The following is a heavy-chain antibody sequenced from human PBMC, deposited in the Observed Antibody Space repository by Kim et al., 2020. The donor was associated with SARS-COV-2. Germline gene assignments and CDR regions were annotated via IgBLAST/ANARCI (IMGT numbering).Heavy chain of an antibody. CDR3: ARLGGWYYYDSSGYPGVGFDY. V-gene: IGHV3-30*01. J-gene: IGHJ4*02. D-gene: IGHD3-22*01. Sequence: FTISRDNSKNTLYLQMNSLRAEDTAVYYCARLGGWYYYDSSGYPGVGFDYWGQGTLVTVSS.